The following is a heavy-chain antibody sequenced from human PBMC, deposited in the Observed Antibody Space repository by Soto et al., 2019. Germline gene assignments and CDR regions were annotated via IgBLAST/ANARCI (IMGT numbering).Heavy chain of an antibody. Sequence: GGSLRLSCAASGFTFSNAWMSWVRQAPGKGLEWVGRIKSKTDGGTTDYAAPVKGRFTISRDDSKNTLYLQMNSLKTEDTAVYYCTSDCSGGSCYSNYYYMDVWGKGTTVTVSS. V-gene: IGHV3-15*01. CDR3: TSDCSGGSCYSNYYYMDV. J-gene: IGHJ6*03. CDR2: IKSKTDGGTT. CDR1: GFTFSNAW. D-gene: IGHD2-15*01.